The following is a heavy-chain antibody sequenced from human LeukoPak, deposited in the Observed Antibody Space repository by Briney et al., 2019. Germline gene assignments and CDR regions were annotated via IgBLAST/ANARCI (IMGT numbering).Heavy chain of an antibody. V-gene: IGHV3-30-3*01. J-gene: IGHJ4*02. CDR1: GFTFSSYA. CDR3: ARDHCNCSGGSCYIPYYFDY. Sequence: GGSLRLSCAASGFTFSSYAMHWVRQAPGKGLEWVAVISYDGSNKYYADSVKGRFTISRDNSKNTLYLQMNSLRAEDTAVYYCARDHCNCSGGSCYIPYYFDYWGQGTLVTVSS. D-gene: IGHD2-15*01. CDR2: ISYDGSNK.